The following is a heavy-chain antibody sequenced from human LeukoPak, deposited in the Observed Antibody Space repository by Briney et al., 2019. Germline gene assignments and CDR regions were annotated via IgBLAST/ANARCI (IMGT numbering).Heavy chain of an antibody. CDR1: GFTVSSNY. CDR3: ARDSPPGRSSGWYGAFDI. V-gene: IGHV3-53*01. Sequence: GGSLRLSCAASGFTVSSNYMSWVRQAPGKGLEWVSVIYSGGSTYYADSVEGRFTISRDNSKNTLYLQMNSLRAEDTAVYYCARDSPPGRSSGWYGAFDIWGQGTMVAVSS. D-gene: IGHD6-19*01. CDR2: IYSGGST. J-gene: IGHJ3*02.